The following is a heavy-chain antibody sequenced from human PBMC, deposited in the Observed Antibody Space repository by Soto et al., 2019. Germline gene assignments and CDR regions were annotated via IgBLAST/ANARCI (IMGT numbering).Heavy chain of an antibody. J-gene: IGHJ4*02. D-gene: IGHD1-26*01. V-gene: IGHV4-59*01. Sequence: SETVSLTCTVSGGSLSSYYWSWVRQPPGKGLEWIGYIYYSGSTNYNPSLKSRVTISVDTSKNQFSLKLSSVTAADTALSYCARDYSGTYVRYWGQGTLVTVS. CDR3: ARDYSGTYVRY. CDR2: IYYSGST. CDR1: GGSLSSYY.